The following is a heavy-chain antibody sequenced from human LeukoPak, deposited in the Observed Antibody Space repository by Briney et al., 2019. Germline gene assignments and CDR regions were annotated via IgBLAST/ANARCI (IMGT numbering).Heavy chain of an antibody. D-gene: IGHD6-13*01. V-gene: IGHV5-51*01. J-gene: IGHJ4*02. CDR3: ARQGRIAAAGTDY. CDR1: GYSFTSYR. Sequence: GDSLKISCKGSGYSFTSYRIGWVRQMPGKGLEWMEIIYPGDSDTRYSPSFQGQVTISADKSISTAYLQWSSLKASDTAMYYCARQGRIAAAGTDYWGQGTLVTVSS. CDR2: IYPGDSDT.